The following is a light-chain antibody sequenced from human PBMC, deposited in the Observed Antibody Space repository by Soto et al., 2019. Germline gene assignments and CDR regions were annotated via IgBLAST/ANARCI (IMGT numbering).Light chain of an antibody. V-gene: IGKV3-20*01. CDR1: QSIIDNQ. J-gene: IGKJ1*01. CDR2: NGP. Sequence: ENVLTQSPGTLSLSPGERATLTCRASQSIIDNQLAWYRQKPGQPPRLLIYNGPHRATGIPDRFSGSGSGTDFTLTISRLEPEDFAVYHCQQYGSLPPTFGQGTRVEIK. CDR3: QQYGSLPPT.